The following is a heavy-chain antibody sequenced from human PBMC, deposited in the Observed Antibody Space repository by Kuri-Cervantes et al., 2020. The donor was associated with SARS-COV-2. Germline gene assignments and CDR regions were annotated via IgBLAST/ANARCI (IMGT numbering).Heavy chain of an antibody. CDR3: ARQGTIGPAAIEYYDY. D-gene: IGHD2-2*01. CDR2: INHSGST. Sequence: SQTLSLTCAVYGGSFSGYYWSWIRQPPGKGLEWIGEINHSGSTNYNPSLKSRVTISVDTSKNQFSLKPSSVTAADTAVYYCARQGTIGPAAIEYYDYWGQGTLVTVSS. CDR1: GGSFSGYY. V-gene: IGHV4-34*01. J-gene: IGHJ4*02.